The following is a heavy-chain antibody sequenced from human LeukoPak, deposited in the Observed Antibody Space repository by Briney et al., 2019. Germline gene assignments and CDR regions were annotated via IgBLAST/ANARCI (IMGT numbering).Heavy chain of an antibody. CDR2: INNDGSCT. D-gene: IGHD1-20*01. CDR1: GFTFSSNW. J-gene: IGHJ4*02. V-gene: IGHV3-74*01. Sequence: PWGSLRLSCAASGFTFSSNWMHWVRQAPGKGLLWVSYINNDGSCTSYADSVKGRFTISRDNAKNTIYLQMNSLRAEDTAVYYCARGGWVTATDYWGQGTLVTVSS. CDR3: ARGGWVTATDY.